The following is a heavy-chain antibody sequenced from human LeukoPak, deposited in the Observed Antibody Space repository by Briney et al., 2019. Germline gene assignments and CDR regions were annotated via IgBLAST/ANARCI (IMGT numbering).Heavy chain of an antibody. CDR1: RFTFSSYA. J-gene: IGHJ6*02. Sequence: PGGSLRLSCAASRFTFSSYAMSWVRQAPGKGLEWVSAISGSGGSTYYADSVKGRFTISRDNSKNTLYLQMNSLRAKDTAVYYCAKQKLPPWYYGMDVWGQGTTVTVSS. V-gene: IGHV3-23*01. D-gene: IGHD2-15*01. CDR2: ISGSGGST. CDR3: AKQKLPPWYYGMDV.